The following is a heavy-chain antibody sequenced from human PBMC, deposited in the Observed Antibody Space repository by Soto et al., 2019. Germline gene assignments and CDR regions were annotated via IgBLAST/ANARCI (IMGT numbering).Heavy chain of an antibody. CDR3: ARDLLHYYGSGLANPAYYYGRDV. CDR1: GGTFSSYA. D-gene: IGHD3-10*01. Sequence: SVKVSCKASGGTFSSYAISWVRQAPGQGLEWMGGTIPIFGTANYAQKFQGRVTITADESTSTAYMELSSLGSEDTAVYYCARDLLHYYGSGLANPAYYYGRDVGGQGPTVTVSS. CDR2: TIPIFGTA. J-gene: IGHJ6*02. V-gene: IGHV1-69*13.